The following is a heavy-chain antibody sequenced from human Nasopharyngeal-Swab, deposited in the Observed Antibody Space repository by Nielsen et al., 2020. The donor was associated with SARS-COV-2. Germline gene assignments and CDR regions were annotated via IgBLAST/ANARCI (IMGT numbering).Heavy chain of an antibody. CDR2: IYSGGST. J-gene: IGHJ6*02. Sequence: SCAASGFTVSSNYMSWVRQAPGKGLEWVSVIYSGGSTYYADSVKGRFTISRHNSKNTLYLQMNSLRAEDTAVYYCARVEGGGYYYYGMDVWGQGTTVTVSS. V-gene: IGHV3-53*04. CDR3: ARVEGGGYYYYGMDV. D-gene: IGHD2-15*01. CDR1: GFTVSSNY.